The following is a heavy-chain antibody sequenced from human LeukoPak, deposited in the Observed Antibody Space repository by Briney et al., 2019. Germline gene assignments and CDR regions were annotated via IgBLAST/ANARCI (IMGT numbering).Heavy chain of an antibody. V-gene: IGHV4-39*07. CDR3: ARDSAGGYHLNWFDP. Sequence: SETLSLTCTVSGGSISSSSYYWGWIRQPPGKGLEWIGSIYYSGSTYYNPSLKSRVTISVDTSKNQFSLKLSSVTAADTAVYYCARDSAGGYHLNWFDPWGQGTLVTVSS. CDR2: IYYSGST. D-gene: IGHD5-18*01. CDR1: GGSISSSSYY. J-gene: IGHJ5*02.